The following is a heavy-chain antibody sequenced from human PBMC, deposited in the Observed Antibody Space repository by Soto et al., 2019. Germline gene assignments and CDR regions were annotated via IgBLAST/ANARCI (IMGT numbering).Heavy chain of an antibody. CDR1: GDSISSGDYY. CDR3: ARGGAGYGNNDGIAS. J-gene: IGHJ4*02. D-gene: IGHD3-9*01. V-gene: IGHV4-30-4*01. Sequence: SETLSLTCTVSGDSISSGDYYWSWIRQPPGKGLEWIGCIYYSGNTYYNPSLKRRFSISVDTSKNQFSLKLTSVTAADAAIYYCARGGAGYGNNDGIASGGQGPLVTVPS. CDR2: IYYSGNT.